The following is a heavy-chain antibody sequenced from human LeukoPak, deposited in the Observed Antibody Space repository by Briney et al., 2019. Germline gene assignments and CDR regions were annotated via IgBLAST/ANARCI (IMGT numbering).Heavy chain of an antibody. J-gene: IGHJ3*01. Sequence: GGSLRLSCVASGFTVSTNYMSWVRQAPGKGLEWVSLLYSGGSTYYADSVKGRFTISRDNSKNTLYLQMNSLRPEDTAVYYCASRDDFWSGYYFDFWGQGTMVTVSS. V-gene: IGHV3-66*02. CDR3: ASRDDFWSGYYFDF. CDR1: GFTVSTNY. D-gene: IGHD3-3*01. CDR2: LYSGGST.